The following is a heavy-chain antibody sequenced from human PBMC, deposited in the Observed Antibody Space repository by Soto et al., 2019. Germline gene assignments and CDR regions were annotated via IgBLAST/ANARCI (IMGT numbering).Heavy chain of an antibody. CDR2: IWYDGSNK. Sequence: GGSLRLSCAASGFTFSSYGMHWVRQAPGKGLEWVAVIWYDGSNKYYADSVKGRFTISRDNSKNTLYLQMNSLRAEDTAVYYCARDGFTSGGMDVWGQGTTVTVSS. V-gene: IGHV3-33*01. CDR3: ARDGFTSGGMDV. CDR1: GFTFSSYG. J-gene: IGHJ6*02. D-gene: IGHD3-10*01.